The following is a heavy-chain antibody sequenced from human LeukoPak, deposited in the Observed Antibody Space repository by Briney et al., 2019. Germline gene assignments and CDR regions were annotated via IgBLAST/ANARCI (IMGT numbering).Heavy chain of an antibody. Sequence: SETLSLTCTVSGGSISSGGYYWSWIRQHPGKGLEWIGYIYYSGSTYYNPSLKSRVTISVDTSKNQFSLKLSSVTAADTAVYYCARDMGTTVVPGILDAFDIWGQGTMVTVSS. CDR1: GGSISSGGYY. J-gene: IGHJ3*02. CDR3: ARDMGTTVVPGILDAFDI. V-gene: IGHV4-31*03. D-gene: IGHD4-23*01. CDR2: IYYSGST.